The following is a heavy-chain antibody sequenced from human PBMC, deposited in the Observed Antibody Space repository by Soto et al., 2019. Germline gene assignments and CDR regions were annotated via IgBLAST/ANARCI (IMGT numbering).Heavy chain of an antibody. CDR3: ARGGGVGVAGSAAFDM. Sequence: QLHLVQSGAVVKKPGASVTVSCSASGYPVTAYYMHWVRQAPGRGLEWMGGINPATGAAKYTQTCRGRVTLTSDTSTSTVFMELSGLTSEDTAVFYCARGGGVGVAGSAAFDMWGQGTLVTVSS. V-gene: IGHV1-46*01. D-gene: IGHD3-3*01. CDR2: INPATGAA. J-gene: IGHJ3*02. CDR1: GYPVTAYY.